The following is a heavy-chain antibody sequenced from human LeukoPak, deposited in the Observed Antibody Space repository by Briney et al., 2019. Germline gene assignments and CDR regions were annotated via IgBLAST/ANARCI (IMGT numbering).Heavy chain of an antibody. CDR2: IYYSGST. CDR3: ARHRYDSSGYYSGLFDY. J-gene: IGHJ4*02. CDR1: GGSISSYY. Sequence: SETLSLTCTVSGGSISSYYWSWIRQPPGKGLEWIGYIYYSGSTNYNPSLKGRVTISVDTSKNQFSLKLSSVTAADTAVYYCARHRYDSSGYYSGLFDYWGQGTLVTVSS. D-gene: IGHD3-22*01. V-gene: IGHV4-59*08.